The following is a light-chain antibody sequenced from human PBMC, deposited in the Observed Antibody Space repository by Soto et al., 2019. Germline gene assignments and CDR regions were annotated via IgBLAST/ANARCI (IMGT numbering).Light chain of an antibody. CDR1: SSNIGAGYD. J-gene: IGLJ2*01. Sequence: QSVLTQPPSVSGAPGQRVTISCTGSSSNIGAGYDVQWYQQLPGAAPRLLIFGNTNRPSGVTDRFSGSRSGTSASLAISGLQAEDEADYYCQSYDSSLSVSVVFGGGTKLTV. CDR3: QSYDSSLSVSVV. CDR2: GNT. V-gene: IGLV1-40*01.